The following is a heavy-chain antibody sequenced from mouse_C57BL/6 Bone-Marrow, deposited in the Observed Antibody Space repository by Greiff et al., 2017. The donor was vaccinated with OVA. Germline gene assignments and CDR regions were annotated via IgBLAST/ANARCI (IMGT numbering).Heavy chain of an antibody. J-gene: IGHJ2*01. CDR3: ARSPLFDY. CDR2: IYPGGGYT. V-gene: IGHV1-63*01. Sequence: VKLVESGAELVRPGTSVKMSCKASGYTFTNYWIGWAKQRPGHGLEWIGDIYPGGGYTNYNEKFKGKATLTADKSSSTAYMQFSSLTSEDSAIYYCARSPLFDYWGQGTTLTVSS. CDR1: GYTFTNYW. D-gene: IGHD6-1*01.